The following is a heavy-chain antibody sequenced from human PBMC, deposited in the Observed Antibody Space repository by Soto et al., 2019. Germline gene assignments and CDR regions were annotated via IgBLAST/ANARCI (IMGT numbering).Heavy chain of an antibody. Sequence: GSLRLSCAASGFTFSSYSMNWVRQAPGKGLEWVSYISSSSSTIYYADSVKGRFTISRDNAKNSLYLQMNSLRDEDTAVYYCARDDPPRVVVVPAANQAYYYYGMDVWGQGTTVTVSS. CDR3: ARDDPPRVVVVPAANQAYYYYGMDV. V-gene: IGHV3-48*02. J-gene: IGHJ6*02. CDR2: ISSSSSTI. CDR1: GFTFSSYS. D-gene: IGHD2-2*01.